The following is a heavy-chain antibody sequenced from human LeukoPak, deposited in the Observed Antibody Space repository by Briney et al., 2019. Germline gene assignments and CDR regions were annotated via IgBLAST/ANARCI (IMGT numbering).Heavy chain of an antibody. Sequence: PGGSLRLSCTASGFTFGDYAMSWVRQAPGKGLEWVANIKQDGSEKYYVDSVKGRFTISRDNAKNSLYLQMNSLRAEDTAVYYCARDRPPITMIVVTQFDYWGQGTLVTVSS. CDR3: ARDRPPITMIVVTQFDY. V-gene: IGHV3-7*01. J-gene: IGHJ4*02. D-gene: IGHD3-22*01. CDR1: GFTFGDYA. CDR2: IKQDGSEK.